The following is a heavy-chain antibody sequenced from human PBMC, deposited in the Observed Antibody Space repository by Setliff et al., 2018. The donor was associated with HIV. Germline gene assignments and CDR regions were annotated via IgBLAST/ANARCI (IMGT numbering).Heavy chain of an antibody. CDR2: INPSSTST. V-gene: IGHV1-46*01. Sequence: GASVKVSCKASGYTFTTYYIHWVRQAPGQGLEWMGIINPSSTSTNYAQRFQGRVTMTRDTSTSTVYMEPSSLRSEDTAVYYCARDHMSVGAWVGATSRGLFQHWGQGTLVT. CDR1: GYTFTTYY. CDR3: ARDHMSVGAWVGATSRGLFQH. D-gene: IGHD1-26*01. J-gene: IGHJ1*01.